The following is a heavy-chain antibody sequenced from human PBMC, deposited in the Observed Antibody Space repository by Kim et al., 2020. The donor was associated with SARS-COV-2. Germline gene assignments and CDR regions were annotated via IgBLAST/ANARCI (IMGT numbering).Heavy chain of an antibody. J-gene: IGHJ5*02. CDR2: ISYDGSNK. Sequence: GGSLRLSCAASGFTFSSYGMHWVRQAPGKGLEWVAVISYDGSNKYYADSVKGRFTISRDNSKNTLYLQMNSLRAEDTAVYYCAKDYGDYVPWFDPWGQGT. CDR1: GFTFSSYG. CDR3: AKDYGDYVPWFDP. D-gene: IGHD4-17*01. V-gene: IGHV3-30*18.